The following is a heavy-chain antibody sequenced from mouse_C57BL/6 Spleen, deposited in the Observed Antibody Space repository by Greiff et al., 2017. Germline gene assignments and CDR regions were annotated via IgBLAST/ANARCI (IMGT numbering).Heavy chain of an antibody. CDR3: ARAYYSNYRDY. CDR2: INPYNGGT. CDR1: GYTFTDYY. D-gene: IGHD2-5*01. Sequence: VQLKESGPVLVKPGASVKMSCKASGYTFTDYYMNWVKQSHGKSLEWIGVINPYNGGTSYNQKFTGKATLTVDKSSSTAYMEVNSLTSEDSAVYYCARAYYSNYRDYWGQGTTLTVSS. J-gene: IGHJ2*01. V-gene: IGHV1-19*01.